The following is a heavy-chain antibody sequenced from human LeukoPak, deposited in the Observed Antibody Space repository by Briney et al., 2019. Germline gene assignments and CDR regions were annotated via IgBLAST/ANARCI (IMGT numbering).Heavy chain of an antibody. CDR3: ARAKGSSGYYPHTY. Sequence: ASVKVSCKASGGTFSSYAISWVRQAPGQGLEWMGWISAYNGNTNYAQKLQGRVTMTTDTSTSTAYMELRSLRPDDTAVYYCARAKGSSGYYPHTYWGQGTLVTVSS. V-gene: IGHV1-18*01. J-gene: IGHJ1*01. CDR1: GGTFSSYA. D-gene: IGHD3-22*01. CDR2: ISAYNGNT.